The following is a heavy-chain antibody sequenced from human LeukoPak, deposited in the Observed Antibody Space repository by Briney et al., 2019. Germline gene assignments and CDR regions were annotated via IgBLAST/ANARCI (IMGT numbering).Heavy chain of an antibody. V-gene: IGHV3-48*03. CDR2: ISSSGSTI. CDR1: GFTFSSYE. Sequence: GGSLRLSCAVSGFTFSSYEMNWVRQAPGKGLEWVSYISSSGSTIYYADSVKGRFTISRDNAKNSLYLQMNSLRAEDTAVYYCARKGGQYCSGGSCYSGAFDIWGQGTMVTVSS. J-gene: IGHJ3*02. D-gene: IGHD2-15*01. CDR3: ARKGGQYCSGGSCYSGAFDI.